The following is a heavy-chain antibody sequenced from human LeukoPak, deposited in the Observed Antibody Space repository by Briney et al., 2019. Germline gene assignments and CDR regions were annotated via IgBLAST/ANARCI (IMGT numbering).Heavy chain of an antibody. V-gene: IGHV3-23*01. CDR1: GFTFSSYA. CDR3: AKDLPYSGYDLGAFDY. CDR2: ISGSGGST. Sequence: GGSLRLSCAASGFTFSSYAMSWVRQAPGKGLEWVSAISGSGGSTYYADSVKGRFTISRDNSKNTLYLQMNNLRAEDTAVYYCAKDLPYSGYDLGAFDYWGQGTLVTVSS. D-gene: IGHD5-12*01. J-gene: IGHJ4*02.